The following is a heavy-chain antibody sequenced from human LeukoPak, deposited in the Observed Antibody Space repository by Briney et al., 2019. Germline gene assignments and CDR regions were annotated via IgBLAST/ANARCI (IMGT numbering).Heavy chain of an antibody. CDR3: AKEPREYCSSTSCPNWIDP. D-gene: IGHD2-2*01. CDR2: ISASGGTT. V-gene: IGHV3-23*01. J-gene: IGHJ5*02. Sequence: GGSLRLSCAASGFTFSDYYMSWIRQAPGKGLEWVSAISASGGTTYYADSVKGRFTISRDNSKNTLYLQMSSLRAEDTAVYYCAKEPREYCSSTSCPNWIDPWGQGTLVTVSS. CDR1: GFTFSDYY.